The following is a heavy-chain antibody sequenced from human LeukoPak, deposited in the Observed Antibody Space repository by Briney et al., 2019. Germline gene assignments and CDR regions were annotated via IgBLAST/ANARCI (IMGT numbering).Heavy chain of an antibody. D-gene: IGHD5-12*01. Sequence: GRSLRLSCAASGFTFDDYAMHWVRQAPGKGLEWVSGISWNSGSIGYADSVKGRFTISRDNAKSSLYLQMNSLRAEDTALYYCAKEGIVATSLYYYYYMDVWGKGTTVTISS. V-gene: IGHV3-9*01. J-gene: IGHJ6*03. CDR2: ISWNSGSI. CDR3: AKEGIVATSLYYYYYMDV. CDR1: GFTFDDYA.